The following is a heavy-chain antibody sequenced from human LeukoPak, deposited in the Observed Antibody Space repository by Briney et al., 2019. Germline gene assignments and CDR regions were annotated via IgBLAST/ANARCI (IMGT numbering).Heavy chain of an antibody. Sequence: GRSLRLSCAASGFTFSSYDMHWVRQAPGKGLEWVAVISYDGSNKYYADSVKGRFTISRDNSKNTLYLQMNSLRAEDTAVYYCAYSGSYTEAFDIWGQGTMVTVSS. CDR1: GFTFSSYD. CDR2: ISYDGSNK. J-gene: IGHJ3*02. CDR3: AYSGSYTEAFDI. V-gene: IGHV3-30*03. D-gene: IGHD1-26*01.